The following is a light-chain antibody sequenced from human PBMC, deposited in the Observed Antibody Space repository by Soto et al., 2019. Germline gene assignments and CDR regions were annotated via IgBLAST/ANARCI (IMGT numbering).Light chain of an antibody. CDR3: QSYDSSLSEVV. J-gene: IGLJ2*01. CDR1: SSNIGAGYD. Sequence: QLVLTQPPSVSGAPGQRVTLSCTGSSSNIGAGYDVHWYQQFPGTAPKLLIYGNNNRPSGVPDRFSGSKSGTSTSLAITGLQAEDEADYYCQSYDSSLSEVVFGGGTKLTVL. CDR2: GNN. V-gene: IGLV1-40*01.